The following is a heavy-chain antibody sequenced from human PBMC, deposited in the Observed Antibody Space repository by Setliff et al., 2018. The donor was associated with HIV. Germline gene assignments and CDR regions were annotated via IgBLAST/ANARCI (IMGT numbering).Heavy chain of an antibody. D-gene: IGHD6-13*01. J-gene: IGHJ1*01. Sequence: PSETLSLTCAVYGGSFSGYYWSWIRQPPGKGLEWIGEINHSGSTYYNPSLKSRVTISIDTSKNEFSLKLSSVTAADTAVYYCARDGRHDRNSWFITHQYFKHWGQGTLVTVSS. V-gene: IGHV4-34*01. CDR1: GGSFSGYY. CDR3: ARDGRHDRNSWFITHQYFKH. CDR2: INHSGST.